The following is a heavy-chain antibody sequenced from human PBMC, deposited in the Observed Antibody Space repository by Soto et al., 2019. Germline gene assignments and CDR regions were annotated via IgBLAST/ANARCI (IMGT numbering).Heavy chain of an antibody. V-gene: IGHV1-18*04. CDR1: GYTFTSYG. CDR3: ARSSYGNHPSFPPEPVDY. Sequence: ASVKVSCKASGYTFTSYGISWVRQAPGQGLEWMGWISAYNGNTNYAQKLQGRVTMTTDTSTSTAYMELRSLRSDDTAVYYCARSSYGNHPSFPPEPVDYWGQGTLVTVSS. D-gene: IGHD5-18*01. J-gene: IGHJ4*02. CDR2: ISAYNGNT.